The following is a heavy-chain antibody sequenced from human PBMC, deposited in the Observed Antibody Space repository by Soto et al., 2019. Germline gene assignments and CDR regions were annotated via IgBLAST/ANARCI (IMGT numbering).Heavy chain of an antibody. CDR1: GGSISSGGYY. J-gene: IGHJ4*02. D-gene: IGHD4-17*01. Sequence: SETLSLTCTVSGGSISSGGYYWSWIRQHPGKGLEWIGYIYYSGSTYYNPSLKSRVTISVDTSKNQFSLKLSSVTAADTAVYYCARGTGSTGRFDYWGQGTLVTVSS. CDR2: IYYSGST. CDR3: ARGTGSTGRFDY. V-gene: IGHV4-31*03.